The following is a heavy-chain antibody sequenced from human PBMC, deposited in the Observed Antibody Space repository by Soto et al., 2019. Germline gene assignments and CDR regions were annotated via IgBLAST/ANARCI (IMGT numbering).Heavy chain of an antibody. V-gene: IGHV4-30-4*01. Sequence: PSETLSLTCTVSGGSISSGDYYWSWIRQPPGKGLEWIGYIYYSGSTNYNPSLKSRVTISVDTSKNQFSLKLSSVTAADTAVYYCARWGDSSSWYPWFDPWGQGTLVTVSS. D-gene: IGHD6-13*01. CDR3: ARWGDSSSWYPWFDP. CDR1: GGSISSGDYY. J-gene: IGHJ5*02. CDR2: IYYSGST.